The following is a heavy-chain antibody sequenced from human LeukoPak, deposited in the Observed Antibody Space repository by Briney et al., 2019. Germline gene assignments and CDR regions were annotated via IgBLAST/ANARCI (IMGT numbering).Heavy chain of an antibody. CDR1: GFSFSVYW. V-gene: IGHV3-66*04. CDR2: IYSGGST. Sequence: GGSLRLSCAASGFSFSVYWMHWVRQAPGKGLEWVSVIYSGGSTYYADSVKGRFTISRDNSKNTLYLQMNSLRAEDTAVYYCARRAGAYSHPYDYWGQGTLVTVSS. CDR3: ARRAGAYSHPYDY. D-gene: IGHD4/OR15-4a*01. J-gene: IGHJ4*02.